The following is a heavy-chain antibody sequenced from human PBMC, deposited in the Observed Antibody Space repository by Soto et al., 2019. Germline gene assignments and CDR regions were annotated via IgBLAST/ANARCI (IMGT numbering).Heavy chain of an antibody. CDR3: ARDWNYWYYYGMDV. Sequence: GGSLRLSCAASGFTFSSYWMSWVRQAPGKGLEWVANIKQDGSEKYYVDSVKGRFTISRDNAKNSPYLQMNSLRAEDTAVYYCARDWNYWYYYGMDVWGQGTTVTVS. J-gene: IGHJ6*02. CDR2: IKQDGSEK. CDR1: GFTFSSYW. V-gene: IGHV3-7*03. D-gene: IGHD1-7*01.